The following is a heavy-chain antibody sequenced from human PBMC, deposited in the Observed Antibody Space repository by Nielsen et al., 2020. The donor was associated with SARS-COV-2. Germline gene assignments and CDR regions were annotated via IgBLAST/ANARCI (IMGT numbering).Heavy chain of an antibody. Sequence: SETLSLTCTVSGGSISSGGYYWSWNRQHPGKGLEWIGYIYYSGSTYYNPSLKSRVTISVDTSKNQFSLKLSSVTAADTAVYYCARQSIAARLISVRRYFDYWGQGTLVTVSS. CDR2: IYYSGST. V-gene: IGHV4-31*03. J-gene: IGHJ4*02. CDR3: ARQSIAARLISVRRYFDY. CDR1: GGSISSGGYY. D-gene: IGHD6-6*01.